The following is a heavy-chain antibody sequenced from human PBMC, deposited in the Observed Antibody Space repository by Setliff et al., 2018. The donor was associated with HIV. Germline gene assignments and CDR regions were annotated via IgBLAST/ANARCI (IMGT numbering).Heavy chain of an antibody. CDR2: ISAYNLNT. Sequence: GASVKVSCKNSGYTFSRYGFSWVRQAPGQGLEWMGWISAYNLNTNYAQQFQGRVTMTTDTSASTGYMELRCLRSDDTAVYYCARAYYHDSSGYQGFDYWGQGTLVTVSS. V-gene: IGHV1-18*01. CDR1: GYTFSRYG. CDR3: ARAYYHDSSGYQGFDY. D-gene: IGHD3-22*01. J-gene: IGHJ4*02.